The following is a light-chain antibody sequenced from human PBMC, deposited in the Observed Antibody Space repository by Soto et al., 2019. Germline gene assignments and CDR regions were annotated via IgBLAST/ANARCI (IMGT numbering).Light chain of an antibody. V-gene: IGKV3-20*01. CDR3: QDYGTSPFT. J-gene: IGKJ3*01. Sequence: EIVLTQSPGTLSLSPGERATLSCRASQGVSGSYLAWYQQKPGQAPRLLIYGASSRAPGITDRFSGSGSGTDFTLTISRLEPEDFAVYYCQDYGTSPFTFGPGTKVDIK. CDR2: GAS. CDR1: QGVSGSY.